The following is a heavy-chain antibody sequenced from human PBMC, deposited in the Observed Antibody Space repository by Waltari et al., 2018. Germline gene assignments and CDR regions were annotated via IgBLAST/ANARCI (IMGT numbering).Heavy chain of an antibody. CDR1: GGSISSYY. Sequence: QVQLQESGPGLVKPSETLSLTCTVSGGSISSYYWSWIRQPPGKGLEWIGYIYYSGSTNYNPSLESRVTISVDTSKNQFSLKLSSVTAADTAVYYCARSGAADFWSGYYEYGMDVWGQGTTVTVSS. J-gene: IGHJ6*02. CDR2: IYYSGST. CDR3: ARSGAADFWSGYYEYGMDV. D-gene: IGHD3-3*01. V-gene: IGHV4-59*01.